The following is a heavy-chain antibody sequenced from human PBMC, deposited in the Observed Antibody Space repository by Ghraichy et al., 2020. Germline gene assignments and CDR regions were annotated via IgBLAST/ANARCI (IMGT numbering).Heavy chain of an antibody. CDR3: ARDTGCVAH. Sequence: GESLNISCAASGFTFSSYWMSWVRQAPGKGLEWVANIKQDGSEKYYVDSVKGRFTISRDNAKNSLYLQMNSLRAEDTAVYYCARDTGCVAHWGQGTLVTVSS. V-gene: IGHV3-7*01. J-gene: IGHJ4*02. CDR1: GFTFSSYW. D-gene: IGHD2-2*01. CDR2: IKQDGSEK.